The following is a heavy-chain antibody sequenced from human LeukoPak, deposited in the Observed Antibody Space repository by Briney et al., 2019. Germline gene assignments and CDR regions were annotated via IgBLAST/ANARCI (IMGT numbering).Heavy chain of an antibody. CDR2: IYPGDSDT. Sequence: GESLKISCKGSGYSFTSYWIGWVRQMPGKGLEWMGIIYPGDSDTRYSPSFQGQVTISADKSISTAYLQWSSLKASDTAMYYCARRAYYYDSSGYYYSLKDAFDIWGQGTMVTVSS. V-gene: IGHV5-51*01. CDR3: ARRAYYYDSSGYYYSLKDAFDI. J-gene: IGHJ3*02. CDR1: GYSFTSYW. D-gene: IGHD3-22*01.